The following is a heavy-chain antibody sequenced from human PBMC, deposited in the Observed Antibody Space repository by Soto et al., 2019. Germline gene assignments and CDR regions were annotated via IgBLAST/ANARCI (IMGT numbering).Heavy chain of an antibody. D-gene: IGHD2-15*01. V-gene: IGHV1-8*01. CDR2: MNPNSGNT. CDR1: GYTFTSYD. Sequence: ASVKVSCKASGYTFTSYDINWVRQATGQGLEWMGWMNPNSGNTGYAQEFQGRVTMIRNTSISTAYMELSSLRSEDTAVYYCARSRIEIYCSGGSCYFDYWGQGTLVTVS. CDR3: ARSRIEIYCSGGSCYFDY. J-gene: IGHJ4*02.